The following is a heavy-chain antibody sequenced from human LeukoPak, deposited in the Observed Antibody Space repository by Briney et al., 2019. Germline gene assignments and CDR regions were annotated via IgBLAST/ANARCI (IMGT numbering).Heavy chain of an antibody. CDR2: ISAYNGNT. V-gene: IGHV1-18*01. CDR1: GYTFTRYG. D-gene: IGHD6-13*01. J-gene: IGHJ6*02. Sequence: GASVKVSCKASGYTFTRYGISWVRQAPEQGLEWMGWISAYNGNTNYAQKLQGRVTMTTDTSTSTAYMELRSLRSDDTAVYYCARPLGTYYYYCMDVWGQGTTVTVSS. CDR3: ARPLGTYYYYCMDV.